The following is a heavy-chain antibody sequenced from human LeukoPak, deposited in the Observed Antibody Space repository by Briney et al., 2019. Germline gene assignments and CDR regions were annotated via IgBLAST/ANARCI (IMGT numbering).Heavy chain of an antibody. Sequence: SETLSLTCTVSGGSISSYYWSWIRQPAGKGLEWIGEINHSGSTNYNPSLKSRVTISVDTSKNQFSLKLSSVTAADTAVYYCYYGGNSAVFYWGQGTLVTVSS. V-gene: IGHV4-34*01. CDR1: GGSISSYY. CDR2: INHSGST. D-gene: IGHD4-23*01. CDR3: YYGGNSAVFY. J-gene: IGHJ4*02.